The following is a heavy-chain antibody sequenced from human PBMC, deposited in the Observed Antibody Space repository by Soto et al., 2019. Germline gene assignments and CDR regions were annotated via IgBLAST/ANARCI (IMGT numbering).Heavy chain of an antibody. V-gene: IGHV4-30-2*01. Sequence: PSETLSLTCAVSGDSISSGVYSWSWIRQPPGKGLEWIGYIYRSGGSYYNPSLKSRVTISVDRSENQFSLRLAYVTAADTAVYYCARGIAAGSGCAFDVWGQGTMVTVSS. D-gene: IGHD2-15*01. CDR2: IYRSGGS. J-gene: IGHJ3*01. CDR3: ARGIAAGSGCAFDV. CDR1: GDSISSGVYS.